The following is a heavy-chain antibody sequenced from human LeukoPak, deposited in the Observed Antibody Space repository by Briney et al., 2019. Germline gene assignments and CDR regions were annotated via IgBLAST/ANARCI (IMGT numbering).Heavy chain of an antibody. Sequence: PSETLSLTCTVSGGSISSGDYYWGWVRQPPGKGLEWLGYIYYSGSTYYNPSLKSRVTISVNTSKNQFSLKLSSVTAADTAVYYCARGLDGYKVAYYFDYWGQGTLVTVSS. CDR2: IYYSGST. V-gene: IGHV4-30-4*01. CDR1: GGSISSGDYY. CDR3: ARGLDGYKVAYYFDY. J-gene: IGHJ4*02. D-gene: IGHD5-24*01.